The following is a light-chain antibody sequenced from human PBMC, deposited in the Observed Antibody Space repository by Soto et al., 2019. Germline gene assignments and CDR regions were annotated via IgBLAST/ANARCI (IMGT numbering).Light chain of an antibody. Sequence: EVVLTQSPGTLSLSPGERVTLSCRASQTVTNDYLAWYQQKDGQAPRLLTYDASTRATGVPDRFSGSGSGPEYTLTITRLEPEDFAVYSCQQYGFSPISFGQGTRLEIK. V-gene: IGKV3-20*01. J-gene: IGKJ5*01. CDR2: DAS. CDR1: QTVTNDY. CDR3: QQYGFSPIS.